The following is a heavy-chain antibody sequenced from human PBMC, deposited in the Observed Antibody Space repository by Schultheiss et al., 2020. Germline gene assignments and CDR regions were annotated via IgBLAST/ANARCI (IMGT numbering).Heavy chain of an antibody. D-gene: IGHD6-6*01. Sequence: SETLSLTCAVSGGSISSSNWWSWVRQPPGKGLEWIGRIYTSGSTNYNPSLKSRVTISVDTSKNQFSLKLSSVTAADTAVYYCARVGSSSHFDYWGQGTLVTVSS. V-gene: IGHV4-4*02. J-gene: IGHJ4*02. CDR3: ARVGSSSHFDY. CDR2: IYTSGST. CDR1: GGSISSSNW.